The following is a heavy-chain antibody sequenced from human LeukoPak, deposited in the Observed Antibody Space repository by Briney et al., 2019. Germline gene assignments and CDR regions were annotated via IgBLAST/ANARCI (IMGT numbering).Heavy chain of an antibody. CDR1: GYTFTSYG. V-gene: IGHV1-18*01. Sequence: ASVKVSCKASGYTFTSYGISWVRQAPGQGLEWMGWISAYNGNTNYAQKRQGRVTMTTDTSTSTAYMELRSLRSDDTAVYYCAREAWGYCSSTSCYMFDPWGQGTLVTVSS. D-gene: IGHD2-2*02. CDR2: ISAYNGNT. CDR3: AREAWGYCSSTSCYMFDP. J-gene: IGHJ5*02.